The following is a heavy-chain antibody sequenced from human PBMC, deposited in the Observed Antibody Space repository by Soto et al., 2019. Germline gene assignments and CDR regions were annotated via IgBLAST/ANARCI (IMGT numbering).Heavy chain of an antibody. CDR1: GGTFSSYT. V-gene: IGHV1-69*08. J-gene: IGHJ6*03. D-gene: IGHD6-13*01. CDR3: ARDAAAAGTHQHRSPYYYYYMDV. CDR2: IIPILGIA. Sequence: QVQLVQSGAEVKKPGSSVKVSCKASGGTFSSYTISWVRQAPGQGLEWMGRIIPILGIANYAQKFQGRVTITADKSTSTAYMELSSLRSEDTAVYYCARDAAAAGTHQHRSPYYYYYMDVWGKGTTVTVSS.